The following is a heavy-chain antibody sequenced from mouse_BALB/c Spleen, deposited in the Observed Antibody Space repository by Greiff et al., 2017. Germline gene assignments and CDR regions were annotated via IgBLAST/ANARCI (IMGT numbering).Heavy chain of an antibody. V-gene: IGHV5-17*02. CDR3: ARSPYYYGSSVYFDY. Sequence: EVNLVESGGGLVQPGGSRKLSCAASGFTFSSFGMHWVRQAPEKGLEWVAYISSGSSTIYYADTVKGRFTISRDNPKNTLFLQMTSLRSEDTAMYYCARSPYYYGSSVYFDYWGQGTTLTVSS. D-gene: IGHD1-1*01. CDR1: GFTFSSFG. CDR2: ISSGSSTI. J-gene: IGHJ2*01.